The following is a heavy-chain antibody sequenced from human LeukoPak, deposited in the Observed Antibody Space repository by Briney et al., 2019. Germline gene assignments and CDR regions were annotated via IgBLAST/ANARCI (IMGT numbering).Heavy chain of an antibody. Sequence: SETLSLTCTVSGGSISSYYWSWIRQPPGKGLEWIGEINHSGSTNYNPSLKNRVTISVDTSKNQFSLKLSSVTAADTAVYYCARVLGYYDFWSGYSYYYYYGMDVWGQGTTVTVSS. D-gene: IGHD3-3*01. V-gene: IGHV4-34*01. CDR3: ARVLGYYDFWSGYSYYYYYGMDV. CDR1: GGSISSYY. CDR2: INHSGST. J-gene: IGHJ6*02.